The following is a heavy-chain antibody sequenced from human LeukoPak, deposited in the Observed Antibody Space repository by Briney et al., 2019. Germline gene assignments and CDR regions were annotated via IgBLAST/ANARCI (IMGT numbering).Heavy chain of an antibody. CDR3: ARAPCRGSCYFDY. Sequence: SETLSLTCTVSGGSISSGGYYWSWIRQHPGKGLEWIGYIYYSGSTYYNPSLKSRVTISVDTSKNQFSLKLSSVTAADTAVYYCARAPCRGSCYFDYWGRGTLVTVSS. J-gene: IGHJ4*02. D-gene: IGHD6-13*01. CDR1: GGSISSGGYY. CDR2: IYYSGST. V-gene: IGHV4-31*03.